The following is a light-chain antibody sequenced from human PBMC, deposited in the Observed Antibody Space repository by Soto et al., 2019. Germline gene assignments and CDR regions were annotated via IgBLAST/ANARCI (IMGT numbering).Light chain of an antibody. Sequence: EIVLTQSPGTLSGSPGERATLSCMASQSVSSNLAWYQQKPGQAPRLLIYGASTRATGIPARFSGSGSGTEFTLTISSLQSEDFAVYYCQQYNNWPITFGQGTRLEI. CDR1: QSVSSN. CDR2: GAS. V-gene: IGKV3-15*01. CDR3: QQYNNWPIT. J-gene: IGKJ5*01.